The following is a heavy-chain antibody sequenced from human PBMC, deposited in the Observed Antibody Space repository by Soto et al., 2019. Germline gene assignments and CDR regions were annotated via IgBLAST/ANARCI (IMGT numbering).Heavy chain of an antibody. CDR2: IIPILGIA. J-gene: IGHJ4*02. Sequence: SVKVSCKASGGTFSSYTISWVRQAPGQGLEWMGMIIPILGIANYARKFQGRVTITADKSTSTAYMELSSLRSEDTAVYYCARSVDTAMVRFDYWAQGTLVTVSS. D-gene: IGHD5-18*01. CDR1: GGTFSSYT. V-gene: IGHV1-69*02. CDR3: ARSVDTAMVRFDY.